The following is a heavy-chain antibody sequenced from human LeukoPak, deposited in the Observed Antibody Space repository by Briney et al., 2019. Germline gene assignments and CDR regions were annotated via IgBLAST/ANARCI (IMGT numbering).Heavy chain of an antibody. CDR2: ISYDGSNK. CDR3: AKDRAGYYYYGMDV. Sequence: GRSLRLSCAASGFTFSSYGMHWVRQAPGKGLEWVAVISYDGSNKYYADPVKGRFTISRDNSKNTLYLQMNSLRAEDTAVYYCAKDRAGYYYYGMDVWGQGTTVTVSS. CDR1: GFTFSSYG. D-gene: IGHD6-13*01. V-gene: IGHV3-30*18. J-gene: IGHJ6*02.